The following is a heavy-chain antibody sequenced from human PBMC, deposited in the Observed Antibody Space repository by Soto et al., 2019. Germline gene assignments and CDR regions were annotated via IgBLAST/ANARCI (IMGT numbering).Heavy chain of an antibody. CDR3: PREGGDLNWFDP. Sequence: EVQLVESGGGLVQPGGSLRLSCAASGFSFSSYSMNWVRQAPWKGLEWVSYISSSSSTIYYADSVKGRFTISRDNAKNSLYLQMNSLRAEDTAVYYCPREGGDLNWFDPWGQGTLVTVSS. CDR1: GFSFSSYS. D-gene: IGHD4-17*01. V-gene: IGHV3-48*01. CDR2: ISSSSSTI. J-gene: IGHJ5*02.